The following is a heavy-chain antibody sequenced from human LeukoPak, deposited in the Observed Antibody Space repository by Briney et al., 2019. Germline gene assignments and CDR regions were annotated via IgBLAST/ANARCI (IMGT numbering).Heavy chain of an antibody. J-gene: IGHJ5*02. CDR1: GYTFTSYG. CDR2: ISAYNGNT. CDR3: ARDIYSGYDLDWFDP. D-gene: IGHD5-12*01. Sequence: AAVKVSCKPSGYTFTSYGLSWVRQAPGQGLEWMGWISAYNGNTNYAQKLQGRVTMTTDTSTSTAYMELRSLRSDDTAVYYCARDIYSGYDLDWFDPWGQGTLVTVSS. V-gene: IGHV1-18*01.